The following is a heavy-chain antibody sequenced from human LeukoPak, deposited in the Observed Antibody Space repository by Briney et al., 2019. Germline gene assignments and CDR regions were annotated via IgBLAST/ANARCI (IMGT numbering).Heavy chain of an antibody. CDR3: ATLVDGSGSYYYFDAFDI. CDR2: FDPEDGET. V-gene: IGHV1-24*01. J-gene: IGHJ3*02. CDR1: GYTLTKLS. D-gene: IGHD3-10*01. Sequence: GASVKVSCKVSGYTLTKLSMHWVRQAPGKGLEWMGGFDPEDGETIYAQKFQGRVTMTEDTSTDTAYMELSSLRSEDTAVYYCATLVDGSGSYYYFDAFDIWGQGTMVTVSS.